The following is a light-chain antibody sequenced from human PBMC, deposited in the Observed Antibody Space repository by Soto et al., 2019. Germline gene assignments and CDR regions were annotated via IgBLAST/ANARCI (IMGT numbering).Light chain of an antibody. V-gene: IGKV3-15*01. Sequence: ELVLRQSPGALALPPGEGAARACGASQLVSSSLLAWYQQKPGQAPRLLIYGASTRATGIPARFSGSGPGTEFTLTISSLQSEDFAVYYCQKYNNWPRTFGQGTKVDIK. J-gene: IGKJ1*01. CDR2: GAS. CDR1: QLVSSS. CDR3: QKYNNWPRT.